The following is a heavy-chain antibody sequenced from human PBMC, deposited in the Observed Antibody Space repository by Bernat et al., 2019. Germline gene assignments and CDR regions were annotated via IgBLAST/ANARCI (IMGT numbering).Heavy chain of an antibody. V-gene: IGHV3-21*01. D-gene: IGHD2-2*02. CDR1: GFTFSSYS. Sequence: EVQLVESGGGLVKPGGSLRLSCAASGFTFSSYSMNWVRQAPGKGLVWVSSISSSSSYIYYADSVKGRFTISRDNAKNSLYLQMNSLRAEDTAVYYCAREDIVVVPAAIEDGMDVWGQGTTVTVSS. J-gene: IGHJ6*02. CDR3: AREDIVVVPAAIEDGMDV. CDR2: ISSSSSYI.